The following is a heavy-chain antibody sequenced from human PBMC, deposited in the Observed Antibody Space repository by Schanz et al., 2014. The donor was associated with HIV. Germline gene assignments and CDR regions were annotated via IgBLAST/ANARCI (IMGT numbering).Heavy chain of an antibody. CDR2: ISGSGVST. J-gene: IGHJ4*02. CDR1: GFTFSNFA. D-gene: IGHD3-22*01. Sequence: EVQMLESGGGSVQPGGSLRLSCAASGFTFSNFAMSWVRQAPGKGLEWVSSISGSGVSTFYAGSVKGRFAISRDNSKNTVYLQMTTLRTEDTAVYYCAKPEYDSRGNSQSHFDYWGQGTLVTVSS. CDR3: AKPEYDSRGNSQSHFDY. V-gene: IGHV3-23*01.